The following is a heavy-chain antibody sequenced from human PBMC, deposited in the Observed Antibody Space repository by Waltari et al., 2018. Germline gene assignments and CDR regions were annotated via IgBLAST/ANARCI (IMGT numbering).Heavy chain of an antibody. CDR2: IIPSLGIA. D-gene: IGHD6-13*01. CDR3: ARGRPNRYSSSSRGAFDI. J-gene: IGHJ3*02. V-gene: IGHV1-69*04. CDR1: GGTFSSYA. Sequence: QVQLVQSGAEVKKPGSSVKVSCKASGGTFSSYAISWVRQAPGQGLEWMGGIIPSLGIANYAQKFQGRVTITADESTSTAYMELSSLRSEDTAVYYCARGRPNRYSSSSRGAFDIWGQGTMVTVSS.